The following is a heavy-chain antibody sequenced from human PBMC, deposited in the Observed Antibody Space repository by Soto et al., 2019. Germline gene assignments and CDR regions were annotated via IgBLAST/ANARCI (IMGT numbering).Heavy chain of an antibody. CDR3: ARDGGIAAAGSHY. Sequence: SVKVSCKASGGTFSSYAISWVRQAPGQGLEWMGGIIPIFGTADYAQKFQGRVTITADESTSTAYMELSSLRSEDTAVYYCARDGGIAAAGSHYWGQGTLVTVSS. D-gene: IGHD6-13*01. CDR2: IIPIFGTA. J-gene: IGHJ4*02. V-gene: IGHV1-69*13. CDR1: GGTFSSYA.